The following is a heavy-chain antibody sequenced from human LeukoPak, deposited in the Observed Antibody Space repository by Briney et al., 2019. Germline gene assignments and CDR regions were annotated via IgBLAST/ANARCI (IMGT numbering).Heavy chain of an antibody. V-gene: IGHV4-59*12. Sequence: PSETLSLTCTVSGGSISSYYWSWIRQPPGKGLEWIGYIYYSGSTNYNPSLKSRVTISVDTSKNQFSLKLSSVTAADTAVYYCASRECPGSTVTCAFDIWGQGTMVTVSS. CDR3: ASRECPGSTVTCAFDI. D-gene: IGHD4-17*01. J-gene: IGHJ3*02. CDR2: IYYSGST. CDR1: GGSISSYY.